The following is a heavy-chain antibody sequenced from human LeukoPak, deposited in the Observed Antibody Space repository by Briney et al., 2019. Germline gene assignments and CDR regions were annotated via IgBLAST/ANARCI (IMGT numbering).Heavy chain of an antibody. CDR3: AKDRGDYDILTGYYGHYFDY. Sequence: GGSLRLSCAAPGFTFSSYWMSWVRQAPGKGLEWVANIKQDGSEKYYVDSVKGRFTISRDNAKNSLYLQMNSLRAEDTAVYYCAKDRGDYDILTGYYGHYFDYWGQGTLVTVSS. D-gene: IGHD3-9*01. V-gene: IGHV3-7*03. J-gene: IGHJ4*02. CDR2: IKQDGSEK. CDR1: GFTFSSYW.